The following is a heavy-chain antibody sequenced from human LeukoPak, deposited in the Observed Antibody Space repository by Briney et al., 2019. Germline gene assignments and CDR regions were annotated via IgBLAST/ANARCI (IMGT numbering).Heavy chain of an antibody. CDR2: IRSKAYGGAT. CDR1: GFTFGDYA. D-gene: IGHD6-6*01. CDR3: TRVAWYSSSIFDY. V-gene: IGHV3-49*04. Sequence: GGSLRLSCTASGFTFGDYAMSWVRQAPGKGLEWVSFIRSKAYGGATEYAASVKGRFTISRDDSKSIAYLQMNSLKTEDTAVYYCTRVAWYSSSIFDYWGQGTLVTVSS. J-gene: IGHJ4*02.